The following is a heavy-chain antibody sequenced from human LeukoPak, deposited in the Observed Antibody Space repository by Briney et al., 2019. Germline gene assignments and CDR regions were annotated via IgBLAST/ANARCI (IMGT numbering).Heavy chain of an antibody. V-gene: IGHV4-4*09. D-gene: IGHD3-10*01. Sequence: SETLSLTGSGSGGAISSYYWSWIRQPPGKVLEWIGYIYASGSTNYNPSLKSRVTISVDTSKNQFSLNLTSVTAADTAVYYCARHGSVRSPLGPWGQGTLVTVSS. J-gene: IGHJ5*02. CDR1: GGAISSYY. CDR2: IYASGST. CDR3: ARHGSVRSPLGP.